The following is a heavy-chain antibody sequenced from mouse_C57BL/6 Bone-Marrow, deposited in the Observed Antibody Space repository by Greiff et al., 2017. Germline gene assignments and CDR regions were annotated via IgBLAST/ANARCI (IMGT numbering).Heavy chain of an antibody. D-gene: IGHD1-1*01. Sequence: QVQLQQSGPGLVQPSQSLSITCTVSGFSLTSYGVHWVRQSPGKGLEWLGVIWSGGSTDYNAAFMSRLSITKDNSKSQVVFKMNSLQAEDTAIYYCAKILLIHDYSSSKAWFAYWGQGTLVTVSA. CDR1: GFSLTSYG. CDR2: IWSGGST. CDR3: AKILLIHDYSSSKAWFAY. J-gene: IGHJ3*01. V-gene: IGHV2-5*01.